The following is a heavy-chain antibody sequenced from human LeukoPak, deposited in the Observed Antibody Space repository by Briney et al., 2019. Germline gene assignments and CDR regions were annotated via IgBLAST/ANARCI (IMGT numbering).Heavy chain of an antibody. V-gene: IGHV4-61*01. D-gene: IGHD3-3*01. Sequence: SETLSLTCTVSGGSISSSSYYWSWIRQPPGKGLEWIGYIYYSGSTNYNPSLKSRVTISVDTSKNQFSLKLSSVTAADTAVYYCARGITIFGVVEFDYWGQGTLVTVSS. J-gene: IGHJ4*02. CDR3: ARGITIFGVVEFDY. CDR2: IYYSGST. CDR1: GGSISSSSYY.